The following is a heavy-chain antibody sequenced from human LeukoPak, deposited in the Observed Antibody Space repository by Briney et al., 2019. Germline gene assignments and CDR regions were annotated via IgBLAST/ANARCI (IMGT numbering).Heavy chain of an antibody. V-gene: IGHV1-18*01. D-gene: IGHD1-14*01. CDR2: ISAYNGNT. CDR1: GYTFTSYG. Sequence: EASVKVSCKASGYTFTSYGISWVRQAPGQGLEWMGWISAYNGNTNYAQKLQGRVTMTTDTSTSTAYMELRSLTSDDTAIYYCARESHITREDYWGQGTLVTVSS. CDR3: ARESHITREDY. J-gene: IGHJ4*02.